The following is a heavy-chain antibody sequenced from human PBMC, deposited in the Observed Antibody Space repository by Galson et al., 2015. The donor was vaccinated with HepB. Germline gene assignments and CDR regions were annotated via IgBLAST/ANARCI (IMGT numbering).Heavy chain of an antibody. CDR3: ARDPYSGSSWIPAGWSSDNWFDP. CDR1: GYTFTSYG. J-gene: IGHJ5*02. V-gene: IGHV1-18*04. Sequence: SVKVSCKASGYTFTSYGISWVRQAPGQGLEWMGWISAYNGNTNYAQKLQGRVTMTTDTSTSTAYMELRSLRSDDTAVYYCARDPYSGSSWIPAGWSSDNWFDPWGQGTLVTVSS. D-gene: IGHD6-13*01. CDR2: ISAYNGNT.